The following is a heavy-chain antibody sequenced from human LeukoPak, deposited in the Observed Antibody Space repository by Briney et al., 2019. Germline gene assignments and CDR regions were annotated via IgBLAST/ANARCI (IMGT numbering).Heavy chain of an antibody. V-gene: IGHV3-23*01. CDR3: ATCRDGYNSHPMNYYYYYYMDV. J-gene: IGHJ6*03. CDR1: GVTFSSYA. D-gene: IGHD5-24*01. CDR2: ITPSGSNT. Sequence: GGSLRLSCTASGVTFSSYAMSWVRQAPGQRLEWISTITPSGSNTYHADSVKGRFTISRDNSKNTLYLQMNSLRAEDTAVYYCATCRDGYNSHPMNYYYYYYMDVWGKGTTVTISS.